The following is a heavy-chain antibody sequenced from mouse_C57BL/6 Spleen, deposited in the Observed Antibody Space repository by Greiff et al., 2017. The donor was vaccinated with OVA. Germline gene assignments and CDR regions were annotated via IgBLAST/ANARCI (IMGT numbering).Heavy chain of an antibody. D-gene: IGHD2-4*01. J-gene: IGHJ4*01. CDR1: GYTFTSYW. CDR2: IDPSDSET. V-gene: IGHV1-52*01. CDR3: ARGIYYDFAY. Sequence: QVQLQQPGAELVRPGSSVKLSCKASGYTFTSYWLHWVKQRPIQGLEWIGNIDPSDSETHYNQKFKDKATLTVDKSSSTAYMQLSSLTSEDSAVYYWARGIYYDFAYWGQGTSVTVSS.